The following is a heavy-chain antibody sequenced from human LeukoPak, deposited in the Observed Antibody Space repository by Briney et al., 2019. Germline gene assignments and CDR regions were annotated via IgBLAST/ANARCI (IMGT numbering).Heavy chain of an antibody. CDR1: GYTFTGYY. CDR2: INPNSGGT. D-gene: IGHD6-13*01. J-gene: IGHJ4*02. Sequence: ASVKVSCKASGYTFTGYYMHWVRPAPGQGLEWMGWINPNSGGTNYAQKFQGRVTMTRDTSISTAYMELSRLRSDDTAVYYCARFEQQLEFYFDYWGQGTLVTVSS. V-gene: IGHV1-2*02. CDR3: ARFEQQLEFYFDY.